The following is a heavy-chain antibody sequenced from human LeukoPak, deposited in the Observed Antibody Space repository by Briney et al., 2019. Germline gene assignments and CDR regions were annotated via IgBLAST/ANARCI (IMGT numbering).Heavy chain of an antibody. D-gene: IGHD5-24*01. CDR3: ARGVGDGYTYNY. J-gene: IGHJ4*02. CDR2: IYYSGST. CDR1: GGSISSYY. Sequence: PSETLSLTCTVSGGSISSYYWSWIQQPPGKGLEWIGYIYYSGSTNYNPSLKSRVTISVDTSKNQFSLKLSSVTAADTAVYYCARGVGDGYTYNYWGQGTLVTVSS. V-gene: IGHV4-59*01.